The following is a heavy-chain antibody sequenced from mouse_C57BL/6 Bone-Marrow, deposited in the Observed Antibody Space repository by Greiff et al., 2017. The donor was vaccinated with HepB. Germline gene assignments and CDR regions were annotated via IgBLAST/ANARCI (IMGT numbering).Heavy chain of an antibody. CDR3: ARESNYYGSPYYFDY. V-gene: IGHV3-6*01. Sequence: VQLQQSGPGLVKPSQSLSLTCSVTGYSITSGYYWNWIRQFPGNKLEWMGYISYDGSNNYNPSLKNRIPITRDTSKNQVFLKLNSVTTEDTATYYCARESNYYGSPYYFDYWGQGTTLTVSS. CDR2: ISYDGSN. J-gene: IGHJ2*01. D-gene: IGHD1-1*01. CDR1: GYSITSGYY.